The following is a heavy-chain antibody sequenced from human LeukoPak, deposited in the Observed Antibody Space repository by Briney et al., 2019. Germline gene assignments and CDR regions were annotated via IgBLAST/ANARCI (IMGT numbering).Heavy chain of an antibody. J-gene: IGHJ1*01. CDR2: ISKSGDDT. CDR1: GFDFSTYA. CDR3: ARIPEY. D-gene: IGHD2-2*01. Sequence: PGGSLRLSCAASGFDFSTYAMHWVRLTPGKGLEFVSAISKSGDDTSYGNDVKGRFTISRDNIKNTVDLEMGSLRVDDTGIYYWARIPEYWGQGTVVTVSS. V-gene: IGHV3-64*01.